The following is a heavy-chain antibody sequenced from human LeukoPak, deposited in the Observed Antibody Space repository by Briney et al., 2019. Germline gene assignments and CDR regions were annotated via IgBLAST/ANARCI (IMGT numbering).Heavy chain of an antibody. J-gene: IGHJ4*02. Sequence: SETLSLTCTVSGGSISSYFWSWIRQPAGGGLEWIGRIYTSGSTDYNPSLKSRVTISADKSTNQFSLKLSSVTAADTAMYYCARDRFGDLNYFDYWGQGTLVTVSS. CDR2: IYTSGST. CDR3: ARDRFGDLNYFDY. D-gene: IGHD3-3*01. CDR1: GGSISSYF. V-gene: IGHV4-4*07.